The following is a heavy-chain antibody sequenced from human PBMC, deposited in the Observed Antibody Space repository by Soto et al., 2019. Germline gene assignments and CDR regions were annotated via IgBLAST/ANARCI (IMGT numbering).Heavy chain of an antibody. D-gene: IGHD6-13*01. CDR1: GFTFSTYS. V-gene: IGHV3-30*04. CDR2: VSYEGMLT. Sequence: GGSLRLSCAASGFTFSTYSMHWVRQAPGKGLEWVAVVSYEGMLTYYADSVKGRFTISRDNSKNTLYLQMNSLRAEDTALYYCARDRLEAAGPYCFDPWGQGTLVTVSS. CDR3: ARDRLEAAGPYCFDP. J-gene: IGHJ5*02.